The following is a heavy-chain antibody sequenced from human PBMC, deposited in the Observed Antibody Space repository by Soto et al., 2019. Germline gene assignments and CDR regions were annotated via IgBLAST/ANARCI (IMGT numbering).Heavy chain of an antibody. Sequence: ASVKVSCKASGYSFTSYGVTWVRQAPGQGLEWMGWINTFNGNTNYAQNLQGRVSMTTDTSTSTVYMDLRSLRSDDTAVYYCAKDRPRRTSGYFFDYWGQGTPVTVSS. CDR1: GYSFTSYG. CDR2: INTFNGNT. J-gene: IGHJ4*02. D-gene: IGHD1-1*01. CDR3: AKDRPRRTSGYFFDY. V-gene: IGHV1-18*01.